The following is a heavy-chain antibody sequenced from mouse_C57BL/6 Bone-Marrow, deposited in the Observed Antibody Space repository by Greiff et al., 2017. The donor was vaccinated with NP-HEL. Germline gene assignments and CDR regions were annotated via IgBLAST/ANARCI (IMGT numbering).Heavy chain of an antibody. Sequence: EVQLQESGGGLVQPGGSMKLSCAASGFTFSDAWMDWVRQSPEKGLEWVAEIRNKANNHATYYAESVKGRFTISRDDSKSSVYLQINSLSAEDTVIYYCTRRLYGSSLDYWGQGTTLTVSS. CDR2: IRNKANNHAT. CDR3: TRRLYGSSLDY. V-gene: IGHV6-6*01. D-gene: IGHD1-1*01. CDR1: GFTFSDAW. J-gene: IGHJ2*01.